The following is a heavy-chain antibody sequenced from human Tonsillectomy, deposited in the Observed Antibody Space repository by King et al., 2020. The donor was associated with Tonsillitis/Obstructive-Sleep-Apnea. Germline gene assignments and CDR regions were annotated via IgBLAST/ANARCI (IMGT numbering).Heavy chain of an antibody. CDR2: IYYSGST. Sequence: QLQESGPGLVKPSETLSLTCTVSGGSISSYYWSWIRQPPGKGLEWIGYIYYSGSTNYNPSLKSRVTISVDTSKNQFFLKLSSVTAVYTAVYYCAGTDQNNYYYDSRGYFWDYWGQGTLVTVSS. J-gene: IGHJ4*02. D-gene: IGHD3-22*01. CDR3: AGTDQNNYYYDSRGYFWDY. CDR1: GGSISSYY. V-gene: IGHV4-59*01.